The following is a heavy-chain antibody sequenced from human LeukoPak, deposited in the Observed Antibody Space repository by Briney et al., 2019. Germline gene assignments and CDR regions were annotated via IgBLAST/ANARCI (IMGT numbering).Heavy chain of an antibody. V-gene: IGHV3-9*01. Sequence: PGGSLRLSCAASGFTFDDYAMHWVRQAPGKGLEWVSGISWNSGSIGYADSVKGRFTISRDNAKNSLYLQMNSLRAEDTALYYCAKDIGHSCGFSSFDYWGQGTLVTVSS. CDR2: ISWNSGSI. CDR3: AKDIGHSCGFSSFDY. CDR1: GFTFDDYA. J-gene: IGHJ4*02. D-gene: IGHD5-18*01.